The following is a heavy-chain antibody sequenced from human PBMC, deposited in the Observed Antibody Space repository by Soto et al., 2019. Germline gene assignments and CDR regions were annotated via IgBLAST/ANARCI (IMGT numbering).Heavy chain of an antibody. D-gene: IGHD5-18*01. J-gene: IGHJ6*02. Sequence: EVQLLESGGGLVQPGGSLRLSCAASGFTFSSYAMSWVRQAPGKGLEWVSAISGSGGSTYYADSVKGRFTISRDNSKNTLYLQMNSLRAEDTAVYYCAKEKGQLWLNHYGMDVWGQGTTVTVSS. CDR2: ISGSGGST. CDR3: AKEKGQLWLNHYGMDV. V-gene: IGHV3-23*01. CDR1: GFTFSSYA.